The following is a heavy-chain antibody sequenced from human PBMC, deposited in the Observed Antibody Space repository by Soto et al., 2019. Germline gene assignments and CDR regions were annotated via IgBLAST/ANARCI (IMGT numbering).Heavy chain of an antibody. J-gene: IGHJ4*02. V-gene: IGHV1-8*01. CDR1: GYTFISYD. CDR3: ARGDGYSFDY. CDR2: MNPNTGDT. D-gene: IGHD4-4*01. Sequence: QVQLVQSGAEVKKPGASVKVSCKASGYTFISYDINWVRQATGQGLEWMGWMNPNTGDTGYAQKFQGRVTMTRYTSINTANLELSSLRSDDTAVYFCARGDGYSFDYWGQGTLVTVSS.